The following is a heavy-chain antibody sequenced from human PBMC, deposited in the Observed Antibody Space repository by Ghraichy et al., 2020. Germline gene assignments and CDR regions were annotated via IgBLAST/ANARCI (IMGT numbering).Heavy chain of an antibody. CDR1: GFTFSSYW. CDR3: AGGRGFIIEN. D-gene: IGHD3-16*02. J-gene: IGHJ4*02. CDR2: IKQDGSEE. V-gene: IGHV3-7*03. Sequence: LSLTCAASGFTFSSYWMNWVRLAPGKGLEWVANIKQDGSEEYYMDSVRGRFTITRDNVKSSLYLQMSSLRADDTAVYYCAGGRGFIIENWGQGTLVTVSS.